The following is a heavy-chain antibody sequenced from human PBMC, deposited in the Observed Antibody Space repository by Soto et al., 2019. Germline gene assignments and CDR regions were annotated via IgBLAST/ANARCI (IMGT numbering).Heavy chain of an antibody. CDR3: ARDTPPTDY. CDR2: ISAYNTNT. Sequence: QVQLVQSGAEVKKPGASVKVSCKTSGYTFTSYHISWVRQAPGQGLEWMGWISAYNTNTIYAQKFQDRVTMTTDTLASTAYMELRSLRSDDTAVYYCARDTPPTDYWGQGTLVTVSS. CDR1: GYTFTSYH. V-gene: IGHV1-18*01. J-gene: IGHJ4*02.